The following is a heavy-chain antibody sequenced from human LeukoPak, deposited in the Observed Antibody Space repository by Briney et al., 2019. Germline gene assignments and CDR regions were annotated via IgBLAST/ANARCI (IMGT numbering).Heavy chain of an antibody. V-gene: IGHV3-23*01. D-gene: IGHD3-16*01. CDR3: AKPRVPGELPVDY. J-gene: IGHJ4*02. CDR1: GFTFSSYA. Sequence: PGGSLRLSCAASGFTFSSYAMSWVRQAPGKGLEWVSAINGSGSSTYYADPVKGRFTISRDNPKITLYLQMDSLRGEDTAVYYCAKPRVPGELPVDYWGQGTLVTVSS. CDR2: INGSGSST.